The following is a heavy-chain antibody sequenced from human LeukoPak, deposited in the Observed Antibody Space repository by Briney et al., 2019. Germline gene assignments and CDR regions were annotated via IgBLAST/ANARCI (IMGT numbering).Heavy chain of an antibody. D-gene: IGHD6-13*01. CDR3: ARVGTGSSTWYPEYFQH. V-gene: IGHV1-18*01. CDR1: GYTFTSYG. J-gene: IGHJ1*01. CDR2: ITVYDADT. Sequence: ASVKVSCEASGYTFTSYGISWVRKAPGRAFEWMGVITVYDADTNHAQTNYAQKFQGRVTMTTDTSTSTVYMELRSLGSDDTAVYYCARVGTGSSTWYPEYFQHWGQGTLVTVS.